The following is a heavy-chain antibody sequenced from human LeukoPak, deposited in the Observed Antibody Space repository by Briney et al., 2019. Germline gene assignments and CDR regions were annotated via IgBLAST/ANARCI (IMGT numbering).Heavy chain of an antibody. Sequence: PGGSLRLSCAASGFTFSSYAMSWVRQAPGKGLEWVSAISGSGGSTYYADSVKGRFTISRDNSKNTLYLQMNSLKTEDTAVYYCTRGTWTFDYWGQGTLVTVSS. CDR1: GFTFSSYA. J-gene: IGHJ4*02. D-gene: IGHD1-1*01. CDR3: TRGTWTFDY. CDR2: ISGSGGST. V-gene: IGHV3-23*01.